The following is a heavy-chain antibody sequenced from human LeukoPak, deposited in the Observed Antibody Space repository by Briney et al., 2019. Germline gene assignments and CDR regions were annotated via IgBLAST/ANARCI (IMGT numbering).Heavy chain of an antibody. Sequence: GSLRLSCAASGFTVSSKYMRWVRQAPGKGLEGVSIIYSGGSTFYADSVKGRFTISRDNSKNTLYLQMNSLRAEDTAVYYCARGGSYLSAFDIWGQGTMVTVSS. CDR3: ARGGSYLSAFDI. V-gene: IGHV3-53*01. J-gene: IGHJ3*02. CDR1: GFTVSSKY. CDR2: IYSGGST. D-gene: IGHD1-26*01.